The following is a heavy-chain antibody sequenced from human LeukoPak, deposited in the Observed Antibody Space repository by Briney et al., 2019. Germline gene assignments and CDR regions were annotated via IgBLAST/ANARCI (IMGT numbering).Heavy chain of an antibody. Sequence: SETLSLTCAVYGGSFSVYYWGWIRQPPGKGLEWIGEINHSGSTNYNPSLKSRVTISVDTSKNQFSLKLSSVTAADTAVYYCARHGNSGVSLLWFGESKYYFDYWGQGTLVTVSS. D-gene: IGHD3-10*01. CDR3: ARHGNSGVSLLWFGESKYYFDY. CDR2: INHSGST. J-gene: IGHJ4*02. CDR1: GGSFSVYY. V-gene: IGHV4-34*01.